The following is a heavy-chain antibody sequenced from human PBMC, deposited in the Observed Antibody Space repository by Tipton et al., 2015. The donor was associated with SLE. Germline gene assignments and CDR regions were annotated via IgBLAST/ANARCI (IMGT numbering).Heavy chain of an antibody. CDR2: IYHSGST. V-gene: IGHV4-30-2*01. J-gene: IGHJ4*02. D-gene: IGHD3-10*01. Sequence: TLSLTCAVSGGSISSGGYSWSWIRQPPGKGLERIGYIYHSGSTYYSPSLKSRVTMSVDRSKNQFSLKLSSVTAADTAVYYCARDTLYGRNYHDYWGQGTLITVS. CDR1: GGSISSGGYS. CDR3: ARDTLYGRNYHDY.